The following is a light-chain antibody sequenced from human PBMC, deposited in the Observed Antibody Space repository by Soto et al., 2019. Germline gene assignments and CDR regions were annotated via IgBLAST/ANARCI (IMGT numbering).Light chain of an antibody. CDR2: EVS. CDR1: SSGVGSYNL. CDR3: CSYAGSSTFLYV. J-gene: IGLJ1*01. V-gene: IGLV2-23*02. Sequence: QSALTQPASGSGSPGQAVTITCTGTSSGVGSYNLVSWYQQHPGKAPKLMIYEVSKRPSGVSNRFSGSKSGNTASLTISGLQAEDEADYYCCSYAGSSTFLYVFGTGTKVTVL.